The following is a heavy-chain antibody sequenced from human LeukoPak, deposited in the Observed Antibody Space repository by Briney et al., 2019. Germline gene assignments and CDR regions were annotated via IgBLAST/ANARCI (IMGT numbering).Heavy chain of an antibody. CDR3: ARGDGATPPDVFDI. Sequence: GGSLRLSCAASGFTFSSYSMYWVRQAPGKGLQWVSSISGSSTYIYYADSVKGRFTISRDNAKNSLYLQMNSLRGEDTAVYYCARGDGATPPDVFDIWGQGTMVTVSS. CDR2: ISGSSTYI. V-gene: IGHV3-21*01. D-gene: IGHD3-10*01. CDR1: GFTFSSYS. J-gene: IGHJ3*02.